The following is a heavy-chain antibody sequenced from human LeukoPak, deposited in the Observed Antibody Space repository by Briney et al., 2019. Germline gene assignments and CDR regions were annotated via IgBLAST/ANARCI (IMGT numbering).Heavy chain of an antibody. D-gene: IGHD1-26*01. Sequence: GGSLRLSCAASGFTFSSYGMHWVRQAPGKGLEWVAVMCNDGSNKYYADSVKGRSTISRDNSKNTLYLQMNSLRAEDTAVYYCARDFSTLGATGDAFDIWGQGTMVTVSS. CDR3: ARDFSTLGATGDAFDI. CDR2: MCNDGSNK. J-gene: IGHJ3*02. CDR1: GFTFSSYG. V-gene: IGHV3-33*01.